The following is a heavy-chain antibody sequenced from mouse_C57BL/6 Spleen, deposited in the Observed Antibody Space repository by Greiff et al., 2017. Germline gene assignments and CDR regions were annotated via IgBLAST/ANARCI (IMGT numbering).Heavy chain of an antibody. D-gene: IGHD2-4*01. V-gene: IGHV5-9*01. CDR2: ISGGGGNT. CDR1: GFTFSSYT. CDR3: ARQPIYYDYGDRGAMDY. J-gene: IGHJ4*01. Sequence: EVQGVESGGGLVKPGGSLKLSCAASGFTFSSYTMSWVRQTPEKRLEWVATISGGGGNTYYPDSVKGRFTISRDNAKNTLYLQMSSLRSEDTALYYCARQPIYYDYGDRGAMDYGGQGTSVTVSS.